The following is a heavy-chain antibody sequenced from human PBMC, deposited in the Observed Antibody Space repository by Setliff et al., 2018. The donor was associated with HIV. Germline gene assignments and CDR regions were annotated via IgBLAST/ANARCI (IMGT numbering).Heavy chain of an antibody. V-gene: IGHV4-4*07. Sequence: KPSETLSLTCTVSNVSINSYYWSWIRQPAGRALGWIGRISSSGTTNYNPSLKSRVKMSIDTSKNQFSLKLSSVTAADTAVYFCAKEGNSVDNWLDPWGPGTLVTVSS. D-gene: IGHD1-26*01. CDR1: NVSINSYY. J-gene: IGHJ5*02. CDR3: AKEGNSVDNWLDP. CDR2: ISSSGTT.